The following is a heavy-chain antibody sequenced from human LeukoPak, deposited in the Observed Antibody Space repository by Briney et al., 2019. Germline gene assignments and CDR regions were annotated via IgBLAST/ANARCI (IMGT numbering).Heavy chain of an antibody. D-gene: IGHD2-15*01. CDR3: ARQRCGSGRWYHTNVFDI. CDR1: GYNFTNFW. Sequence: GESLKTSCKGFGYNFTNFWSGWVRQMPGKGLEWIGVINPADSETRYSPPFQGPVTISADKSMNTAYLQWTTAQASEPVCYYCARQRCGSGRWYHTNVFDIWGKGTMVTISS. J-gene: IGHJ3*02. V-gene: IGHV5-51*01. CDR2: INPADSET.